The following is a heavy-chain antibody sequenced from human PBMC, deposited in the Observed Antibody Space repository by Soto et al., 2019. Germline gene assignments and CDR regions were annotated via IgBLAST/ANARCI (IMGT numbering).Heavy chain of an antibody. V-gene: IGHV4-39*01. Sequence: QLQLQESGPGLVKPSETLSLTCIVSGGSVSSSNYYWGWVRQSPGKGLEWIGSIYYSGNTYYNPSLEIRFIISVDKSNNEFSLKVISVTAADTAVYYCARLEGLATISYYFDFWGQGSLVTVSS. CDR2: IYYSGNT. CDR3: ARLEGLATISYYFDF. D-gene: IGHD3-9*01. CDR1: GGSVSSSNYY. J-gene: IGHJ4*02.